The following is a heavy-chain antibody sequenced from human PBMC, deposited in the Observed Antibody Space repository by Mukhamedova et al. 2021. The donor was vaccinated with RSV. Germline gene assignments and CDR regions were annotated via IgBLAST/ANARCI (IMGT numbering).Heavy chain of an antibody. D-gene: IGHD3-10*01. V-gene: IGHV3-48*01. J-gene: IGHJ6*04. Sequence: GLEWLSYISVSSNTIYYADSVKGRFTISRDNANKTLHLQMNSLGAEDTAVYYCARVIYRRQSSFFYYMDVWGIGATVTVSS. CDR2: ISVSSNTI. CDR3: ARVIYRRQSSFFYYMDV.